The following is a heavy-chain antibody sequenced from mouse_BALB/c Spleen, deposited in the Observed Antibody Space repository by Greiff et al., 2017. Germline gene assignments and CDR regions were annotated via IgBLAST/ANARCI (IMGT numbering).Heavy chain of an antibody. J-gene: IGHJ3*01. D-gene: IGHD4-1*01. CDR2: ISSGSSTI. Sequence: EVKLVESGGGLVQPGGSRKLSCAASGFTFRSFGMHWVRQAPEKGLEWVAYISSGSSTIYYADTVKGRFTISRDNPKNTLFLQMTSLRSEDTAMYYCATNSAYWGQGTLVTVSA. V-gene: IGHV5-17*02. CDR3: ATNSAY. CDR1: GFTFRSFG.